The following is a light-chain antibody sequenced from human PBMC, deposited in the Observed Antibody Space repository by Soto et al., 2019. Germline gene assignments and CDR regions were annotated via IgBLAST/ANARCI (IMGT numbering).Light chain of an antibody. CDR3: AAWDDSLNGPV. CDR2: SNN. Sequence: QSVLTQPPSASGTPGQRVTISCSGSSSNIGSNTVNWYQQLPGTASKLPIYSNNQRPSGVPDRFSGSKSGSSASLAISGLQSEDGADYYCAAWDDSLNGPVFGGGTQLTVL. V-gene: IGLV1-44*01. J-gene: IGLJ2*01. CDR1: SSNIGSNT.